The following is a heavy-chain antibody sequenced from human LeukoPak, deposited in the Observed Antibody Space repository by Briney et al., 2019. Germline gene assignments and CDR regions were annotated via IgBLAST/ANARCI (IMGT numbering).Heavy chain of an antibody. Sequence: PGGSLRLSCATSGFTFTTFWMHWVRQAPGKGLVWVSRINHDGSSTNYADSVKGRFTISRDNAKNTVYLQMNSLRAEDTAVYYCARGHYYGMDVWGKGTTVTISS. J-gene: IGHJ6*04. V-gene: IGHV3-74*01. CDR1: GFTFTTFW. CDR3: ARGHYYGMDV. CDR2: INHDGSST.